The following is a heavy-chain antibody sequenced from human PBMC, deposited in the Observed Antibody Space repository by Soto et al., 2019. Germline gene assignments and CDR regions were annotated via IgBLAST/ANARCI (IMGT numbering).Heavy chain of an antibody. D-gene: IGHD3-10*01. CDR1: GYTFTSYG. CDR3: AREMVRGVGSDY. J-gene: IGHJ4*02. V-gene: IGHV1-18*01. CDR2: ISTYNGNT. Sequence: ASVKVSCKASGYTFTSYGISWVRQAPGQGLEWMGWISTYNGNTKYAQKLQGRVTMTTDTSTSTAYMELRSLRSDDTAVFYCAREMVRGVGSDYWGQVTLFTVPS.